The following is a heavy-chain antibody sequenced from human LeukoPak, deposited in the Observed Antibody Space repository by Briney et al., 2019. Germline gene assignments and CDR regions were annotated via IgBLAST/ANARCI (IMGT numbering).Heavy chain of an antibody. CDR2: ISYDGSTK. CDR3: ARMIYSRGFDY. V-gene: IGHV3-30*01. D-gene: IGHD6-13*01. Sequence: GRSLRLSCAASGFTFSSYAMHWVRQAPGKGLEWVAVISYDGSTKYYADSVKGRFAISRDNSKNTLYLQMNSLRAEDTAVYYCARMIYSRGFDYWGQGTLVTVSS. J-gene: IGHJ4*02. CDR1: GFTFSSYA.